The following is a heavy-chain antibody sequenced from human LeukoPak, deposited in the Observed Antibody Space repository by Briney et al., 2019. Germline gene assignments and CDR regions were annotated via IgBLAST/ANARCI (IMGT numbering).Heavy chain of an antibody. Sequence: ASVEVSCKASGYTFTGYYMHWVRQAPGQGLEWMGWINPNSGGTNYAQKFQGRVTMTRDTSISTAYMELSSLRSEDTAVYYCATERGSSSPYYYYYMDVWGKGTTVTVSS. V-gene: IGHV1-2*02. J-gene: IGHJ6*03. D-gene: IGHD6-6*01. CDR1: GYTFTGYY. CDR2: INPNSGGT. CDR3: ATERGSSSPYYYYYMDV.